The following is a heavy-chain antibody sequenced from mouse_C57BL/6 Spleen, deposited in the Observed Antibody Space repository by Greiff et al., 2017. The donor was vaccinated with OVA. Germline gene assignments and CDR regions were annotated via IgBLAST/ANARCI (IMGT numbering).Heavy chain of an antibody. V-gene: IGHV1-82*01. CDR3: AGGGTVVAYYFDY. CDR2: IYPGDGDT. CDR1: GYAFSSSW. Sequence: LVEPGASVKISCKASGYAFSSSWMNWVKQRPGKGLEWIGRIYPGDGDTNYNGKFKGKATLTADKSSSTAYMQLSSLTSEDSAVYFCAGGGTVVAYYFDYWGQGTTLTVSS. D-gene: IGHD1-1*01. J-gene: IGHJ2*01.